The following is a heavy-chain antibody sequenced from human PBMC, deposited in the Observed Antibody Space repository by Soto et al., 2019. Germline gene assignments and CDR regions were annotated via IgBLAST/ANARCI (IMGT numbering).Heavy chain of an antibody. J-gene: IGHJ5*02. CDR2: IYSDGST. CDR3: AREEGLLNWFDP. D-gene: IGHD1-26*01. V-gene: IGHV3-66*01. CDR1: GFTVNSNY. Sequence: GGSLRLSCAASGFTVNSNYMSWVRQAPGKGLEWVSVIYSDGSTYYADSVKGRFIISRDNSNNTLYFQMNSLRAEDTAVYYCAREEGLLNWFDPWGQGTLVTVSS.